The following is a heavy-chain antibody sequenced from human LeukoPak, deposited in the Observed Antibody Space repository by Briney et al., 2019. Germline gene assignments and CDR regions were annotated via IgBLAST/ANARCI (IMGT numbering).Heavy chain of an antibody. CDR2: IGTAGDI. J-gene: IGHJ4*02. CDR3: ARDPIFGDYLDY. Sequence: PGGSLRLSCAASGFTFSNYDMHWVRQATGKGLEWVSGIGTAGDIYYPGSVKGRFTISRDNAKNTLYLQMNSLRAEDTAVYYCARDPIFGDYLDYWGQGTLVTVSS. D-gene: IGHD3-10*01. CDR1: GFTFSNYD. V-gene: IGHV3-13*01.